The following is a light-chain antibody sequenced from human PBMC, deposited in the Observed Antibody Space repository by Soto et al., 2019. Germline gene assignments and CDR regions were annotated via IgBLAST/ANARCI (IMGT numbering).Light chain of an antibody. Sequence: QAVVTQPPSVSGAPGQRVTISCTGSSSNIGAGYDVHWYQQLPGTAPKLLIYGNSNRPSGVPDRFSGSKSGTSASLAITGLQAEDEADYYCQSHDSSLSAHVVFGGGTKVTVL. J-gene: IGLJ2*01. CDR1: SSNIGAGYD. V-gene: IGLV1-40*01. CDR2: GNS. CDR3: QSHDSSLSAHVV.